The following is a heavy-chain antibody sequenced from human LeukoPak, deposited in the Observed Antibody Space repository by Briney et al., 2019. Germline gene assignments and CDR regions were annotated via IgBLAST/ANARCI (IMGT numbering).Heavy chain of an antibody. D-gene: IGHD6-19*01. CDR2: ISSSGSTI. J-gene: IGHJ6*04. CDR1: GFTVSSNY. V-gene: IGHV3-11*04. CDR3: ARVSLAVYYYYGMDV. Sequence: GGSLRLSCAASGFTVSSNYMSWVRQAPGKGLEWVSYISSSGSTIYYADSVKGRFTISRDNAKNSLYLQMNSLRAEDTAVYYCARVSLAVYYYYGMDVWGKGTTVTVSS.